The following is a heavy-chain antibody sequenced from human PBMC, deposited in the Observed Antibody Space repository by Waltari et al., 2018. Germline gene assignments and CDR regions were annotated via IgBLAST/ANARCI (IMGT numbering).Heavy chain of an antibody. Sequence: GGSWVRQTPGKVLGWIGQIRRSGRTYYNPSLESRVSVSMDTSNNKFFLKLSSAIAADTAVYYCARDRGRGLYFDSWGQGTLVTVSP. D-gene: IGHD2-15*01. CDR1: G. J-gene: IGHJ4*02. CDR2: IRRSGRT. V-gene: IGHV4-4*02. CDR3: ARDRGRGLYFDS.